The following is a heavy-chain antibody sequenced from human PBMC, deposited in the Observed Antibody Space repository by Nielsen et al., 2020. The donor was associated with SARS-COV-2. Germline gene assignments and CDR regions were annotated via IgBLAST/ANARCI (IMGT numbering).Heavy chain of an antibody. V-gene: IGHV3-23*01. CDR1: GFTFSSYA. J-gene: IGHJ4*02. CDR3: VKDAGIFDY. Sequence: GESLKISCAASGFTFSSYAMSWVRQAPGKGLEWVSAISGSGGSTYYADSVKGRFTISRDNSKNTLYLQMNSLRAEDTAVYYCVKDAGIFDYWGQGTLVTVSS. D-gene: IGHD3-10*01. CDR2: ISGSGGST.